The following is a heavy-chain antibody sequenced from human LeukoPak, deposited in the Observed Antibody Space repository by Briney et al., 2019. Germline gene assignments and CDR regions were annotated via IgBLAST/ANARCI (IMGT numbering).Heavy chain of an antibody. CDR1: GYTFTSYG. V-gene: IGHV1-18*01. D-gene: IGHD3-16*02. J-gene: IGHJ1*01. CDR2: ISAYNGST. CDR3: ARGRVITFGGVIARAEYFQH. Sequence: GASVKVSCKASGYTFTSYGISWVRQAPGQGLEWMGWISAYNGSTNYAQKLQGRVTMTTDTSTSTAYMELRSLRSDDTAVYYCARGRVITFGGVIARAEYFQHWGQGTLVTVSS.